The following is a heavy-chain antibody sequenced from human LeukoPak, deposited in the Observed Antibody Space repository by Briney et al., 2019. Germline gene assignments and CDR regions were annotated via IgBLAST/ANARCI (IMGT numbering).Heavy chain of an antibody. CDR1: GFTLSSYG. CDR2: IWYDGSNK. Sequence: GGSLRLSCAASGFTLSSYGMHWVRQAPGKGLEWVAVIWYDGSNKYYADSVKGRFTISRDNSKNTLYLQMNSLRAEDTAVYYCAREHRDRDYYYGMDVWGQGTTVTVSS. J-gene: IGHJ6*02. D-gene: IGHD3-10*01. CDR3: AREHRDRDYYYGMDV. V-gene: IGHV3-33*01.